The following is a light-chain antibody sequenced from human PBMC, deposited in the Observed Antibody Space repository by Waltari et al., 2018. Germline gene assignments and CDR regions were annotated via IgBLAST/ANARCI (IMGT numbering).Light chain of an antibody. V-gene: IGLV6-57*04. Sequence: NFMLTQPHSVSESPGKTVTISCTRSSGRIASNYVQWYQQRPGSAPPTVIYENNQRPSGVSDRFSGSIDSSSNSAPLTISGLKAEDEADYYCQSYYGTDWVFGGGTKLTVL. CDR2: ENN. J-gene: IGLJ3*02. CDR3: QSYYGTDWV. CDR1: SGRIASNY.